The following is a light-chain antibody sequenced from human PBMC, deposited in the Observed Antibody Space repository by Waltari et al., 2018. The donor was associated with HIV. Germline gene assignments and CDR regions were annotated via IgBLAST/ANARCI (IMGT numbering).Light chain of an antibody. CDR3: VTWADRSSGPVV. Sequence: QSVLTQAPSVSGAPGQRVTISCTGTSSNIGAGFDVHWYQQLPGTAPKLLIYGNNNRPSGVPDRFSGSRSGTSASLAISGLRSEDEADYYCVTWADRSSGPVVFGGGTKVTVL. V-gene: IGLV1-40*01. CDR2: GNN. CDR1: SSNIGAGFD. J-gene: IGLJ2*01.